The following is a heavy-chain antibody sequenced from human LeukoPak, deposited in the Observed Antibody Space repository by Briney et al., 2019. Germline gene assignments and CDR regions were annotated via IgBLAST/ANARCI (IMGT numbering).Heavy chain of an antibody. CDR1: GYSFTSYW. Sequence: GESLKIPCKGSGYSFTSYWIGWVRQMPGKGLEWMGIIYPGDSDTRYSPSFQGQVTISADKSISTAYLQWSSLKASDTAMYYCARRAPDSGYDYRSFDYWGQGTLVTVSS. CDR2: IYPGDSDT. V-gene: IGHV5-51*01. J-gene: IGHJ4*02. CDR3: ARRAPDSGYDYRSFDY. D-gene: IGHD5-12*01.